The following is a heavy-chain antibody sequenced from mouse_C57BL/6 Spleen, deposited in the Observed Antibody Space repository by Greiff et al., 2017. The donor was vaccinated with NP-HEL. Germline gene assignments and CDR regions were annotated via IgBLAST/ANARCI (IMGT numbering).Heavy chain of an antibody. Sequence: EVQLVESGGGLVQPGGSLKLSCAASGFTFSDYGMAWVRQAPRKGPEWVAFISNLAYSIYYADTVTGRFTISRENAKNTLYPEMSSLRSEDTAMYYCARHGNYYGSSYYFDYWGQGTTLTVSS. D-gene: IGHD1-1*01. CDR3: ARHGNYYGSSYYFDY. CDR2: ISNLAYSI. CDR1: GFTFSDYG. J-gene: IGHJ2*01. V-gene: IGHV5-15*01.